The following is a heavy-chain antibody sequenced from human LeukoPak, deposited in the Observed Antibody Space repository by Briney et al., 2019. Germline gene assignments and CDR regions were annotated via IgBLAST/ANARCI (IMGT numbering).Heavy chain of an antibody. V-gene: IGHV3-11*01. D-gene: IGHD6-13*01. Sequence: GGPPRLSCAASGFTFSDYYMSWIRQAPGKGLEWISYISKNSDTIYCADSVKGRFTISRDNAKNSLYLQMNSLRAEDTAVYYCARDSRSSSWYKEVDFWGQGTLVTVSS. CDR1: GFTFSDYY. J-gene: IGHJ4*02. CDR2: ISKNSDTI. CDR3: ARDSRSSSWYKEVDF.